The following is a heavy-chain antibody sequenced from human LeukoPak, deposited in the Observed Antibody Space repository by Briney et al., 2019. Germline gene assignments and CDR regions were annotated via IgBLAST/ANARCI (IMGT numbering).Heavy chain of an antibody. CDR2: ISYDGSNK. CDR3: ARGGIPTGPYYYFYYMDV. Sequence: GRSLRLSCAASGFTFSSYAMHWVRQAPGKGLEWVAVISYDGSNKYYADSVKGRFTISRDNSRNTLYLQMNSLSGDDAAVYSCARGGIPTGPYYYFYYMDVWGKGTAVTVSS. D-gene: IGHD3-10*01. J-gene: IGHJ6*03. V-gene: IGHV3-30*01. CDR1: GFTFSSYA.